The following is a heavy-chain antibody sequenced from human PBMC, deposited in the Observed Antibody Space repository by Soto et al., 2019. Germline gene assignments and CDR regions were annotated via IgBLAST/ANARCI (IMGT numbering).Heavy chain of an antibody. Sequence: PSENLSLTCFVSGASISSTYWWSWVRQTPGKRLEWIGQIYHTGTTSYNPSLKNRVTISLDKSNNQFSLRLTSMTAADTAVYYCATLPPRIVVVMTDLPTWGQRTQVTVSS. CDR1: GASISSTYW. D-gene: IGHD2-15*01. CDR3: ATLPPRIVVVMTDLPT. CDR2: IYHTGTT. V-gene: IGHV4-4*02. J-gene: IGHJ5*02.